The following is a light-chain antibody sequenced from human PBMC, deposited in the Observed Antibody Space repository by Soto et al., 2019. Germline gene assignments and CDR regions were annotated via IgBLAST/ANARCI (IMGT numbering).Light chain of an antibody. CDR2: GSY. CDR3: QRYGSSPPYT. J-gene: IGKJ2*01. Sequence: EVLLTQAPGTLSLSPGERATLSCRASQSVSNNYLAWYQQKPGQYPKLLIFGSYDRATGIPDRFSGSGSGTDVTLTIGSLEPEDFAVYYCQRYGSSPPYTFGQGTKLEIK. CDR1: QSVSNNY. V-gene: IGKV3-20*01.